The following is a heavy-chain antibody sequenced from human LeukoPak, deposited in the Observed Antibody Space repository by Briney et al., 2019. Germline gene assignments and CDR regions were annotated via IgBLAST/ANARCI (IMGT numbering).Heavy chain of an antibody. CDR3: ATGSTYYYDSSGYYRFDH. CDR2: FDPEDGET. J-gene: IGHJ4*02. V-gene: IGHV1-24*01. D-gene: IGHD3-22*01. Sequence: ASVKVSCKVSGYTLTELSMHWVRQAPGKGLEWMGGFDPEDGETIYAQKFQGRVTMTEDTSTDTAYMELSSLRSEDTAVYYCATGSTYYYDSSGYYRFDHRGQGTLVTVSS. CDR1: GYTLTELS.